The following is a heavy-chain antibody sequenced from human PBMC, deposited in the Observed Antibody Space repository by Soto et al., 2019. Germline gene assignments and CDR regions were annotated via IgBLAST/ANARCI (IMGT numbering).Heavy chain of an antibody. CDR3: ASQTVNCYDSSGWFDP. D-gene: IGHD3-22*01. J-gene: IGHJ5*02. V-gene: IGHV5-10-1*01. CDR2: IDPSDSYT. CDR1: GYSFTSYW. Sequence: GESLKISCKGSGYSFTSYWISWVRQMPGKGLEWMGRIDPSDSYTNYSPSFQGHVTISADKSISTAYLQWSSLKASDTAMYYCASQTVNCYDSSGWFDPWGQGTLVTVSS.